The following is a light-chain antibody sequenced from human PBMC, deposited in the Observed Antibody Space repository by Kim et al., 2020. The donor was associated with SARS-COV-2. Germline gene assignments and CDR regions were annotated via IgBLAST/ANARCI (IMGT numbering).Light chain of an antibody. V-gene: IGKV3-20*01. Sequence: EIVLTQSPGTLSLSPGERATLSCRASQSVTSSSLAWYQQKPGQAPRLLIYGASNRATGIPDRFGGRGSGTDFTLTISRLEPEDFAVYYCQQYGSLVTFGGGTKVDIK. CDR1: QSVTSSS. CDR3: QQYGSLVT. CDR2: GAS. J-gene: IGKJ4*01.